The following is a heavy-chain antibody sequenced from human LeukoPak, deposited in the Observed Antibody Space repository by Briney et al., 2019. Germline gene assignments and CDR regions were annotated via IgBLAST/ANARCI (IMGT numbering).Heavy chain of an antibody. CDR1: GGSISSYY. CDR3: ARWDYNSIDY. V-gene: IGHV4-59*12. Sequence: PSETLSLTCTVSGGSISSYYWSWIRQPPGKGLEWIGYISYSGSTNYNPSLKSRVTISVDTSKNQFSLKLRSVTAADTAVYYCARWDYNSIDYWGQGTLVTVSS. D-gene: IGHD3-10*01. J-gene: IGHJ4*02. CDR2: ISYSGST.